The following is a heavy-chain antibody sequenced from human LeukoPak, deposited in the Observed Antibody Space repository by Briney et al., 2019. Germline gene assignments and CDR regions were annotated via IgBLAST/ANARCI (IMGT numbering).Heavy chain of an antibody. CDR1: GFTFSSYG. CDR3: AKDLDTGYKYYYYGMDV. CDR2: ISYDGSNK. J-gene: IGHJ6*04. V-gene: IGHV3-30*18. Sequence: TGGSLRLSCAASGFTFSSYGMHWVRQAPGKGLEWVAVISYDGSNKYYADSVKGRFTISRDNSKNTLYLQMNSLRAEDTAVYYCAKDLDTGYKYYYYGMDVWGKGTTVTVSS. D-gene: IGHD3-9*01.